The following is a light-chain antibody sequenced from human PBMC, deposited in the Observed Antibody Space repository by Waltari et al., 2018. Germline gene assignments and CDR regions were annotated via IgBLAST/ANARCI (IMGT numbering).Light chain of an antibody. CDR3: CSFAGTYTWV. J-gene: IGLJ3*02. CDR1: TSDVGGYNY. V-gene: IGLV2-11*01. Sequence: SALTQPRSVSGSPGQSVTISCTGTTSDVGGYNYVSWYQHHPGKAPKLMIFDVTQRPSGVPDRFSGSKSANTASLTISGLQAEDEPDYYCCSFAGTYTWVFGGGTKVTVL. CDR2: DVT.